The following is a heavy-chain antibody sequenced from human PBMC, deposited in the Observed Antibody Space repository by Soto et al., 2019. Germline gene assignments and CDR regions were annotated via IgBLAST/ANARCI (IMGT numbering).Heavy chain of an antibody. CDR3: ARDEQGRNCYGYDAFDI. J-gene: IGHJ3*02. Sequence: QVQLQESGPGLVKPSQTLSLTCTVSGGSISSGGYYWSWIRQHPGKGLEWIGYIYYSGSTYYNPSLKSQVTITVDTSKNHCSLKLSSVTAADTAVYYCARDEQGRNCYGYDAFDIWGQGTMVTVSS. V-gene: IGHV4-31*01. D-gene: IGHD2-2*01. CDR2: IYYSGST. CDR1: GGSISSGGYY.